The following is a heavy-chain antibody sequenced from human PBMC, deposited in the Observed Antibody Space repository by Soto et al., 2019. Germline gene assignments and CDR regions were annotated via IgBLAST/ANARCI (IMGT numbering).Heavy chain of an antibody. V-gene: IGHV3-9*01. J-gene: IGHJ4*02. D-gene: IGHD6-13*01. Sequence: EVQLVESGGGWVQPGRSLRLSCAASGFTFDVYAVHWVRQAPGKGLEWVSGINYNSGSVGYADSVKGRFIISSDNAKNSLHLQMNSLRAEDTAVYYCAKDISLRGWVYLVVEYWGQGTLVTVSP. CDR1: GFTFDVYA. CDR2: INYNSGSV. CDR3: AKDISLRGWVYLVVEY.